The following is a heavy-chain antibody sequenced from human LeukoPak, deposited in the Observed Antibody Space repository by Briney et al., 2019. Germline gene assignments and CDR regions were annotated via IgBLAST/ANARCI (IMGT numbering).Heavy chain of an antibody. Sequence: ASVKVSCKASGYTFTRYGISWVRQAPGQGLEWMGWISGYNGNTKYAQKLQGRVTMTTDTSTTTAYMELRSLRSDDTAVYYCARDGRHRYYYDSSGFYGSWFDPWGQGTLVTVSS. CDR3: ARDGRHRYYYDSSGFYGSWFDP. J-gene: IGHJ5*02. V-gene: IGHV1-18*01. D-gene: IGHD3-22*01. CDR2: ISGYNGNT. CDR1: GYTFTRYG.